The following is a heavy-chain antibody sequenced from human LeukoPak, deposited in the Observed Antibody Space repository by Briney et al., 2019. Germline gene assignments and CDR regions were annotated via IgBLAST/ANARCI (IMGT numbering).Heavy chain of an antibody. CDR1: GYTFTSYG. CDR3: ARGGLGIRYDAFDL. V-gene: IGHV1-18*01. CDR2: ISAYNGNT. J-gene: IGHJ3*01. Sequence: SVKVSCKASGYTFTSYGISWVRQAPGQGLEWMGWISAYNGNTNDAQKRQGRGTMNTETSTSTAYMERRSRRSDDPAVYYCARGGLGIRYDAFDLWGHGTLVTVSS. D-gene: IGHD7-27*01.